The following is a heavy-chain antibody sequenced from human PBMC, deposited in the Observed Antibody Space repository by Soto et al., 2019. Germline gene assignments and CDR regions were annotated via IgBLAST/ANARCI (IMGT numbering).Heavy chain of an antibody. CDR1: GFSFNRHW. J-gene: IGHJ6*02. D-gene: IGHD3-22*01. V-gene: IGHV3-7*01. CDR3: ARDPYYYDSHYYYGMDV. Sequence: PGGSLRLSCAASGFSFNRHWMSWVRQAPGKGLQWVASIKRDGSEKYYVDSVKGRFTISRDNVKNSLSLQMNSLRAEDTAVYYWARDPYYYDSHYYYGMDVWGQGTTVTVSS. CDR2: IKRDGSEK.